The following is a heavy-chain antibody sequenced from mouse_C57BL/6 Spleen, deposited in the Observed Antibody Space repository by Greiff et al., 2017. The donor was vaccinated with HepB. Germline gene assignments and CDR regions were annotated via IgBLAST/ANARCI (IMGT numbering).Heavy chain of an antibody. CDR2: IYPSDSET. Sequence: VQLKQSGAELVRPGSSVKLSCKASGYTFTSYWMDWVKQRPGQGLEWIGNIYPSDSETHYNQKFKDKATLTVDKSSSTAYMQLNSLTSEDSAVYYCARFYYDYGYYFDYWGQGTTLTVSS. D-gene: IGHD2-4*01. J-gene: IGHJ2*01. CDR3: ARFYYDYGYYFDY. CDR1: GYTFTSYW. V-gene: IGHV1-61*01.